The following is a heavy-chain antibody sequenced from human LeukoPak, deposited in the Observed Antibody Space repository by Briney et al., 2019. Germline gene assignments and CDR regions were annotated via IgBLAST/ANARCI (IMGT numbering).Heavy chain of an antibody. CDR2: INIGGTNT. V-gene: IGHV3-11*01. CDR3: ATDGAGFDT. Sequence: GGSLRLSCAASGFAVSSNYMGWVRQAPGKGLEWLSYINIGGTNTHYADSVKGRFTISRDNAKKSLYLEMNNLRAEDTAVHYCATDGAGFDTWGQGVLVTVSS. CDR1: GFAVSSNY. J-gene: IGHJ5*02.